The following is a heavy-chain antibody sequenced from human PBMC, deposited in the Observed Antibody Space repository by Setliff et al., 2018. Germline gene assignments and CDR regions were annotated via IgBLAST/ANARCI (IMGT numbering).Heavy chain of an antibody. CDR1: GFTFSDYY. J-gene: IGHJ4*02. Sequence: PGGSLRLSCATSGFTFSDYYMSWIRQTPGKGLEWVAYISSSGSLIYCPDSVKGRFTISRDNAKNTLYLQMNSLRAEDTAVYYCASYCSSTSCHFDYWGQGTLVTVSS. V-gene: IGHV3-11*04. D-gene: IGHD2-2*01. CDR3: ASYCSSTSCHFDY. CDR2: ISSSGSLI.